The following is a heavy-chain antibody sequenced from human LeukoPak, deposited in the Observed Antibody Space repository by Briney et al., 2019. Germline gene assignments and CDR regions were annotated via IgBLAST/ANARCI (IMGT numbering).Heavy chain of an antibody. V-gene: IGHV4-39*02. CDR2: ISSSGNT. CDR1: GGSTSSGNYY. J-gene: IGHJ4*02. CDR3: ARLGAGPTYYDFWSGYSSFYFDY. D-gene: IGHD3-3*01. Sequence: EPSETLSLTCTVSGGSTSSGNYYWGWIRQPPGKGLEWIGGISSSGNTYYNPSLKGRITISIDTSKNHFSLKLSSVSAADTAVYYCARLGAGPTYYDFWSGYSSFYFDYWGQGTLVTVSS.